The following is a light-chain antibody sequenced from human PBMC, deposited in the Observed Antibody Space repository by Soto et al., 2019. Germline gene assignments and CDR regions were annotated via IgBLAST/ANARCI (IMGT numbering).Light chain of an antibody. CDR3: QQRSNWPPSIT. CDR2: DAS. V-gene: IGKV3-11*01. CDR1: QSVSSY. J-gene: IGKJ5*01. Sequence: EIVLTQSPATLSLSPGERAALXCRTSQSVSSYLAWYQQNPGQAPRLLIYDASNRATGIPARFSGSGSGTDFTLTISSLEPEDFAVYYCQQRSNWPPSITFGQGTRLEIK.